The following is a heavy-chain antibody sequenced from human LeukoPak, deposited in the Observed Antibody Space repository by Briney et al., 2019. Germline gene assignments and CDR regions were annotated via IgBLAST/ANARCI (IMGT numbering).Heavy chain of an antibody. CDR2: ISFGGDVS. V-gene: IGHV3-23*01. CDR3: AKGPKSSIRCFAY. Sequence: GGSLRLSCAASAFPFSSYAMSWVRQAPGKGLQWVSTISFGGDVSYYTDSVKGRFTISRDNSKNTLYLQLNSLRPEDTAVYYCAKGPKSSIRCFAYWGRGTLVTVSS. CDR1: AFPFSSYA. J-gene: IGHJ4*02. D-gene: IGHD3-16*01.